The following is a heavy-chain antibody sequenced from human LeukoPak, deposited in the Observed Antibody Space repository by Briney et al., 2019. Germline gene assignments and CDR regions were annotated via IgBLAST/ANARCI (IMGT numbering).Heavy chain of an antibody. CDR2: IYPGDSDT. CDR1: GYIFTSYW. D-gene: IGHD2-2*01. V-gene: IGHV5-51*01. CDR3: ARGYCSSTSCYGDAFDI. Sequence: GESLKISCKGSGYIFTSYWIGWVRQMPGKGLEWMGIIYPGDSDTRYSPSFQGQVTTSADKSISTAYLQWSSLKASDTAMYYCARGYCSSTSCYGDAFDIWGQGTMVTVSS. J-gene: IGHJ3*02.